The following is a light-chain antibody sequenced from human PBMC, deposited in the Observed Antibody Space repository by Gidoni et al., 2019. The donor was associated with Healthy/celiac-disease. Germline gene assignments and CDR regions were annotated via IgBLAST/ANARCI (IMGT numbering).Light chain of an antibody. CDR3: QQYGSSPET. J-gene: IGKJ1*01. CDR1: QSVSSSY. CDR2: GAS. V-gene: IGKV3-20*01. Sequence: ELVSTQSPGTMSLSPGERATISSRARQSVSSSYLAWYQQKPGQAPRLLIYGASSRATGIPDRFSGSGSGTDFTLTISRLEPEDFAVYYCQQYGSSPETFGQGTKVEIK.